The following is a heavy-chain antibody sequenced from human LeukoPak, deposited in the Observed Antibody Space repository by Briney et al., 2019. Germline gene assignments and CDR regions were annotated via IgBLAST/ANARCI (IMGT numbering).Heavy chain of an antibody. Sequence: HPGGSLRLSCAASGFTFSNYGMSWVRQAPGKGLQWVSSISGSGDSTYYADSVKGRFTISRDNSKNTLYLQMSSLRAEDTAIYYCAKTPDYYDSSGYYYFRPAFDIWGQGTMVTVSS. V-gene: IGHV3-23*01. CDR1: GFTFSNYG. CDR3: AKTPDYYDSSGYYYFRPAFDI. J-gene: IGHJ3*02. D-gene: IGHD3-22*01. CDR2: ISGSGDST.